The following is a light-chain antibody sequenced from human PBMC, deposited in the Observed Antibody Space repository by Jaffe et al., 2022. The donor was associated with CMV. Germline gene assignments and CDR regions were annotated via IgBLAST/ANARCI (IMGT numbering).Light chain of an antibody. V-gene: IGLV1-51*02. CDR2: KNN. J-gene: IGLJ2*01. CDR1: SSNIGSDY. CDR3: GTWDTSLSAAV. Sequence: QSVLTQPPSVSAAPGQKVTISCSGSSSNIGSDYVSWYQQVPGSARRLLIYKNNNRASGIPDRFSGSKSGTSATLGITGLQTGDEADYYCGTWDTSLSAAVFGGGTKLTVL.